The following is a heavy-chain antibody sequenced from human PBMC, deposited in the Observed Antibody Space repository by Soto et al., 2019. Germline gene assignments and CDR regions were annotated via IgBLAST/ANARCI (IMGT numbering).Heavy chain of an antibody. CDR1: GFSFRSDW. CDR2: TNQDGSEK. V-gene: IGHV3-7*04. J-gene: IGHJ4*02. D-gene: IGHD1-26*01. Sequence: EDQLVESGGGLVQPGGSLRLTCAVSGFSFRSDWMNWVRQAPGKGLEWVAHTNQDGSEKNYLDSVKGRFTIFRDNAKNSLYLQMNSLRAEDTAVYYCSGGVGDAIWGQGTLVTVSS. CDR3: SGGVGDAI.